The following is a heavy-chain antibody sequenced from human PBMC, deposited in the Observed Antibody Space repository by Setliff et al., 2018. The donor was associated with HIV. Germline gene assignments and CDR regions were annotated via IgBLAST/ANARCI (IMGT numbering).Heavy chain of an antibody. CDR1: GGPISSMTDY. V-gene: IGHV4-39*02. CDR2: MYHSGST. CDR3: TRDTGYILSGYRPHWYFDL. Sequence: SETLSLTCSVSGGPISSMTDYWGWFRQPTGTGLEWVGSMYHSGSTYYNPSLKSRVAMFIDTSKNHFSLKLTSVTAAAAAVYYCTRDTGYILSGYRPHWYFDLWGRGTLVTVSS. D-gene: IGHD3-9*01. J-gene: IGHJ2*01.